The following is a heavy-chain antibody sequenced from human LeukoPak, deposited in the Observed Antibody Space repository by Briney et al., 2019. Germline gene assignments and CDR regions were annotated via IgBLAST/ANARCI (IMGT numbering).Heavy chain of an antibody. CDR1: GGSISSYY. J-gene: IGHJ5*02. D-gene: IGHD4/OR15-4a*01. CDR2: IYYSGST. V-gene: IGHV4-59*01. CDR3: ARDGVAYGASWWFDP. Sequence: SGTLSLTCTVSGGSISSYYWSWIRQPPGKGLEWIGYIYYSGSTNYNPSLKSRVTISVDTPKNQFSLKLSSVTAADTAVYYCARDGVAYGASWWFDPWGQGALVTVSS.